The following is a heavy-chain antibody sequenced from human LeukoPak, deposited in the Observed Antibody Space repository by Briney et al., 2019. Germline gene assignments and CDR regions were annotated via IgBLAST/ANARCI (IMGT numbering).Heavy chain of an antibody. V-gene: IGHV3-23*01. CDR1: GFTFSSYA. Sequence: PGGSLRLSCAASGFTFSSYAMSWVRQAPGKGLEWVSAISGSGHRTYYADSVKGRFTISRDNSKNTLYLQMNSLRAEDTAVYYCAKVHAIGPWYFDYWGQGTLVTVSS. D-gene: IGHD2-2*02. CDR2: ISGSGHRT. CDR3: AKVHAIGPWYFDY. J-gene: IGHJ4*02.